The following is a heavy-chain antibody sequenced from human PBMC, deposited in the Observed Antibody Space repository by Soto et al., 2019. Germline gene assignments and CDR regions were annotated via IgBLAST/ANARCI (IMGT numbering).Heavy chain of an antibody. CDR3: ARGRYSSSSRYYYYYGMDV. J-gene: IGHJ6*02. V-gene: IGHV4-30-2*01. CDR2: IYHSGST. Sequence: SETLSLTCAVSGGPISSGGYSWSWIRQPPGKGLEWIGYIYHSGSTYYNPSLKSRVTISVDRSENQFSLKLSSVTAADTAVYYCARGRYSSSSRYYYYYGMDVWGQGTTVTVSS. CDR1: GGPISSGGYS. D-gene: IGHD6-6*01.